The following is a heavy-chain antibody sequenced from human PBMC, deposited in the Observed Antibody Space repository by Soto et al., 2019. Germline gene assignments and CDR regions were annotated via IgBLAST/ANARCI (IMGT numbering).Heavy chain of an antibody. V-gene: IGHV5-51*01. CDR3: ATMVGTTKAFDI. D-gene: IGHD1-26*01. J-gene: IGHJ3*02. CDR1: GYSFSTYW. CDR2: IYPADSDT. Sequence: GESLKISGEGSGYSFSTYWIGWVRLMPGKGLEWMGVIYPADSDTRHSPSFQGQVTISADKSIRSAYLQWSSLKASDTAMYYCATMVGTTKAFDIWGQGTMVTVSS.